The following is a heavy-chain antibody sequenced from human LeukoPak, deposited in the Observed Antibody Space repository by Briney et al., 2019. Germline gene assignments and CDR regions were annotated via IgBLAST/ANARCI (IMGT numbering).Heavy chain of an antibody. Sequence: SQTLSLTCAISGDSVSSNSAAWNWIRQSPSRGLEWLGRTYYRSKWYNDYAVSVKSRITINPDTSKNQFSLQLNSVTPEDTAVYYCARVGDSSSWFRDILDTGWFDPWGQGTLVTVSS. V-gene: IGHV6-1*01. CDR2: TYYRSKWYN. CDR3: ARVGDSSSWFRDILDTGWFDP. J-gene: IGHJ5*02. D-gene: IGHD6-13*01. CDR1: GDSVSSNSAA.